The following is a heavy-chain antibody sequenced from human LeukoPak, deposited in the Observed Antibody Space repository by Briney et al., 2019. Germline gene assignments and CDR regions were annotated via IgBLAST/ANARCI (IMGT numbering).Heavy chain of an antibody. D-gene: IGHD4-17*01. J-gene: IGHJ4*02. CDR2: IYYSGLT. CDR3: ASGTFDDYGDYDRGDYFDH. Sequence: KTSENLSLTCTVSGASISSSSSSWGWVRQPPGKGPEWIGSIYYSGLTYDNPSLKSRVSISVDPSKNHFSLKVSSVTAADTAVYYCASGTFDDYGDYDRGDYFDHWGRGTLVTVSS. V-gene: IGHV4-39*02. CDR1: GASISSSSSS.